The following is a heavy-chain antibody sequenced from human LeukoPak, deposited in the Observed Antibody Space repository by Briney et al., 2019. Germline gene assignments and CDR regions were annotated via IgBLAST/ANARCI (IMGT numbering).Heavy chain of an antibody. CDR1: GFTFSSYA. CDR3: ARVGKQQLPRGDAFDI. J-gene: IGHJ3*02. D-gene: IGHD6-13*01. Sequence: GGSLRLSCAASGFTFSSYAMSWVRQAPGKGLEWVSAISGSGGSTYYADSVKGRFTISRDNSKNTLYLQMNSLRAEDTAVYYCARVGKQQLPRGDAFDIWGQGTMVTVSS. V-gene: IGHV3-23*01. CDR2: ISGSGGST.